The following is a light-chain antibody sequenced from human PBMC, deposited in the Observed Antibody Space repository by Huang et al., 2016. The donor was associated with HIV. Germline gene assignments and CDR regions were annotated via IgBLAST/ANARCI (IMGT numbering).Light chain of an antibody. Sequence: IQLTQSPSSLSASVGDRVTIPCRASQDISSYLAWYQQKPGKAPKLLIYAASTLESGVPSRFNGSGAGTEFTLTINNLQPEDFATYYCLQLNSYPGTFGPGTNVDV. J-gene: IGKJ3*01. CDR1: QDISSY. V-gene: IGKV1-9*01. CDR3: LQLNSYPGT. CDR2: AAS.